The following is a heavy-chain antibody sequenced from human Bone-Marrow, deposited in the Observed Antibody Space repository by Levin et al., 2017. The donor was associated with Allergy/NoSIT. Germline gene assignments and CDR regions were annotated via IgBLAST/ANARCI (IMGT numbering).Heavy chain of an antibody. CDR1: RFTFSNYR. V-gene: IGHV3-48*01. D-gene: IGHD3-10*01. CDR2: ISSSSTTI. Sequence: GGSLRLSCAASRFTFSNYRMNWVRQTPGKGLEWVSYISSSSTTISYADSVKGRFTISRDNAKNSLYLQMNSLRAEDTAVYYCARAYYASGSHWFDRWGQGTLVTVSS. CDR3: ARAYYASGSHWFDR. J-gene: IGHJ5*02.